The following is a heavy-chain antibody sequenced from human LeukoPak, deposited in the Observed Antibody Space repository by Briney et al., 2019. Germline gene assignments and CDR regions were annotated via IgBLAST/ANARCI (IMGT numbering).Heavy chain of an antibody. CDR3: ARGRRDFDY. CDR2: INSDGSST. V-gene: IGHV3-74*01. J-gene: IGHJ4*02. Sequence: GGSLRLSCAASGFTFSSYWMHWVRQFPGKGLVWVSHINSDGSSTSFADSVKGRFTISRDNAKNTVDLQMNSLRAEDTAVYYCARGRRDFDYWGQGTLVTVSS. CDR1: GFTFSSYW.